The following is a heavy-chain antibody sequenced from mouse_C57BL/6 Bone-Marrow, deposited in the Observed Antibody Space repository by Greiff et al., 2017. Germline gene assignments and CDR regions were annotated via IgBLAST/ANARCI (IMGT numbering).Heavy chain of an antibody. Sequence: EVQLQESGAELVRPGASVKLSCTASGFNIQDDYMHWVKQRPDQGLEWIGWIDPENGDTEYASKFQGKATITADTSSNTAYLQLSSLTSEDTAVYYCTTSIYYGNPYYFDYWGQGTTLTVSS. CDR1: GFNIQDDY. V-gene: IGHV14-4*01. J-gene: IGHJ2*01. CDR3: TTSIYYGNPYYFDY. D-gene: IGHD2-1*01. CDR2: IDPENGDT.